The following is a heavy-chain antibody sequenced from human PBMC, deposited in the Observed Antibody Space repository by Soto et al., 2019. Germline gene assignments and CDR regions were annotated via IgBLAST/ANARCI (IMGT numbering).Heavy chain of an antibody. CDR3: ANGSPEGAPPAGFDY. V-gene: IGHV3-30*18. Sequence: GGSLRLSCAASGFTFSSYGMHWVRQAPGKGLEWVAVISYDGSNKYYADSVKGRSTISRDNSKNTLYLQMNSLRVEDTAVYYCANGSPEGAPPAGFDYWGLGTLVTV. CDR2: ISYDGSNK. J-gene: IGHJ4*02. CDR1: GFTFSSYG. D-gene: IGHD1-26*01.